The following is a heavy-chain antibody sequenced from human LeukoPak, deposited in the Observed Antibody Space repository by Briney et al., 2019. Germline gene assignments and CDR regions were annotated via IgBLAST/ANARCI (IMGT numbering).Heavy chain of an antibody. CDR1: GYSFTSYW. D-gene: IGHD2-2*01. J-gene: IGHJ3*02. CDR2: IYPGDSDT. V-gene: IGHV5-51*01. Sequence: GESLKISCKGSGYSFTSYWIGWVRQMPGKVLEWMGIIYPGDSDTRYSPSFEGQVTISADKSISTAYLQWSSLKASDTAMYYCARVSCSSTICNGAFDIWGQGTMVTVSS. CDR3: ARVSCSSTICNGAFDI.